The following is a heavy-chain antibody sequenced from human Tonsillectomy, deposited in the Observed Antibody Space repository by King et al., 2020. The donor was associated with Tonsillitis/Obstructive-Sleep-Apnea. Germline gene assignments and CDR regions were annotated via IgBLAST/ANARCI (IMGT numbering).Heavy chain of an antibody. J-gene: IGHJ6*03. CDR3: ARGSVGYCSGTSCYIDYYYYMDV. CDR1: GGTFSSYA. Sequence: VQLVESGAEVKKPGSSVKVSCKASGGTFSSYAISWVRQAPGQGLEWMGGIIPIFGTANYAQKFQGRVTITADESTSTAYMELSSLRSEDTAVYYCARGSVGYCSGTSCYIDYYYYMDVWGKGTTVTVSS. V-gene: IGHV1-69*01. D-gene: IGHD2-2*02. CDR2: IIPIFGTA.